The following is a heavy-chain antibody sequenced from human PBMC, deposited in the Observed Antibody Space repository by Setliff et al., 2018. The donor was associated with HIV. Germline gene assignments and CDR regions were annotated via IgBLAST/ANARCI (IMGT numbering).Heavy chain of an antibody. CDR1: GFTFGSYW. J-gene: IGHJ4*02. Sequence: PGGSLRLSCAASGFTFGSYWMSWVRQAPGQGLEWVAHIKQDASEKYYVDSVKGRFTISRDNAKNSLYLQMNSLRAEDTAVYYCARDEPKNTEAAPGYWGQGTLVTVS. D-gene: IGHD6-6*01. CDR2: IKQDASEK. CDR3: ARDEPKNTEAAPGY. V-gene: IGHV3-7*03.